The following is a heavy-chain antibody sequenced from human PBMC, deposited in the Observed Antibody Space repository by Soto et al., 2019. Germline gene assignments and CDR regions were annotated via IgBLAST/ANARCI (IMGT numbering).Heavy chain of an antibody. CDR1: GTTFSSCA. V-gene: IGHV1-69*13. Sequence: SVKVSCKASGTTFSSCAISWVQKAPGQGLEWMGGLIPIFGTANYAQKFQGRVTITADESTSTAYMELSSLRSEDTAVYYCASFETSGHTPRGSDVWGQGPTVTVYS. J-gene: IGHJ6*02. CDR3: ASFETSGHTPRGSDV. CDR2: LIPIFGTA. D-gene: IGHD3-10*01.